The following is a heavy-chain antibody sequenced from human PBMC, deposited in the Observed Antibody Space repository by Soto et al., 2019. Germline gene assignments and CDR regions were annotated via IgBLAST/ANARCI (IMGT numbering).Heavy chain of an antibody. V-gene: IGHV3-30*18. CDR2: ISYDGSNQ. CDR3: AKGTGADY. Sequence: QVQLVESGGGVVQPGRSLRLSCAASGFTFSSYGMYWVRQAPGKGLEWVARISYDGSNQLYGDSVKGRFTISRDNSKNTLYLQMNSLRSEDTAVYYCAKGTGADYWGQGTLVTVSS. J-gene: IGHJ4*02. CDR1: GFTFSSYG. D-gene: IGHD2-2*01.